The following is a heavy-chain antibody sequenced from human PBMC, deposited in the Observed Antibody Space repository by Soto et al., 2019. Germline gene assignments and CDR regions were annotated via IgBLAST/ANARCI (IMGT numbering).Heavy chain of an antibody. CDR1: GFTYTTHA. CDR2: ISRDGTIK. CDR3: ARDGRWDLDF. J-gene: IGHJ4*02. D-gene: IGHD1-26*01. V-gene: IGHV3-30-3*01. Sequence: QVQLVESGGGVVQPGRSLRLSCTASGFTYTTHAMHWVRQAPGKGLEWVSIISRDGTIKYYADSVKGRFTISRDTSKNTIYLQMNSLGPADTAVYYCARDGRWDLDFWGQGTLVTVSS.